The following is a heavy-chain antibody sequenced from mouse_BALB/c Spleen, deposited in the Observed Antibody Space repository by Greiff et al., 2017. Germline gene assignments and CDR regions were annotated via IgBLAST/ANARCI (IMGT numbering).Heavy chain of an antibody. CDR2: ISSGGSYT. CDR3: TRAPYGKEDYFDY. J-gene: IGHJ2*01. V-gene: IGHV5-6-4*01. CDR1: GFTFSSYT. Sequence: EVQRVESGGGLVKPGGSLKLSCAASGFTFSSYTMSWVRQTPEKRLEWVATISSGGSYTYYPDSVKGRFTISRDNAKNTLYLQMSSLKSEDTAMYYCTRAPYGKEDYFDYWGQGTTLTVSS. D-gene: IGHD2-1*01.